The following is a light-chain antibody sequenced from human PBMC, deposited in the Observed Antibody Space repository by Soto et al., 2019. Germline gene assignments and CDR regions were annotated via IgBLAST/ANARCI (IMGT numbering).Light chain of an antibody. V-gene: IGKV3-20*01. CDR2: GAT. Sequence: EIVLTQSPGTLSLSPGDRATLACRASQSVSSNSLAWYQQKPGQAPRLLIFGATSSPSSIPDMFSGSGSWTDFTLTINRVEPEDFAVYYCQHYGSSPQTFGQGTKVEI. J-gene: IGKJ1*01. CDR3: QHYGSSPQT. CDR1: QSVSSNS.